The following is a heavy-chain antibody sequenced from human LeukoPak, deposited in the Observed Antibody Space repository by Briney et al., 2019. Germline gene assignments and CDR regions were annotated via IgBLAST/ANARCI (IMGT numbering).Heavy chain of an antibody. V-gene: IGHV3-23*01. J-gene: IGHJ2*01. CDR3: AKEVILGRYFDL. Sequence: GGSLRLSCAASGFTFSSYAMSWLRQAPGKGLEWGSAISSSGGSTYYAVSVKGRFTISRDNSKNTLYLQMNSLRAEGTAVFYCAKEVILGRYFDLWGGSTLVTVSS. D-gene: IGHD7-27*01. CDR1: GFTFSSYA. CDR2: ISSSGGST.